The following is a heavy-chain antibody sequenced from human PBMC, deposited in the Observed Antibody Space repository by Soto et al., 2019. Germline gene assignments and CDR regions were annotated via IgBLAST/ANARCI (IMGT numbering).Heavy chain of an antibody. CDR3: ARQNRVVAEGRWFDP. Sequence: PSETLSLTCTVSGYSIISGYHWASIRQPPGKGLEWLGSVHYSGNTYYNPSLKSRLTISVDKSKNQFSLNLSSVTAADTAVYYCARQNRVVAEGRWFDPWGQGTLVTVSS. CDR2: VHYSGNT. V-gene: IGHV4-38-2*02. J-gene: IGHJ5*02. CDR1: GYSIISGYH. D-gene: IGHD2-15*01.